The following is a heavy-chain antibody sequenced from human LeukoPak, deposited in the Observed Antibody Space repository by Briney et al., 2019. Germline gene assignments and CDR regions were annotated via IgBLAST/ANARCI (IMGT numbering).Heavy chain of an antibody. V-gene: IGHV4-39*01. CDR2: IYYSGST. D-gene: IGHD3-10*01. CDR3: AAGSGSYYYFDY. J-gene: IGHJ4*02. Sequence: SETRSLTCTVSGGSFISDTYYWGWIRQPPGKGLEWMGSIYYSGSTYYNPSLKSRVTISVDTSKNQFSLKLSSVTAADTAVYYCAAGSGSYYYFDYWGQGTLVTVSS. CDR1: GGSFISDTYY.